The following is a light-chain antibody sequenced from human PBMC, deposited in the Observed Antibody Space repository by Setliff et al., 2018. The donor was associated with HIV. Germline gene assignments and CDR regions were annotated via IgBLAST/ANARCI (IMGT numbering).Light chain of an antibody. J-gene: IGLJ1*01. CDR3: CSYVRGATYV. CDR1: SSDIGTYNL. Sequence: QSALTQPASVSGSPGQSITIPCAGSSSDIGTYNLVSWYQQHPGKAPKLVIYEVNRRPSGISNLFSGSKSGNTATLTISGLRPEDEADYYCCSYVRGATYVFGTGTKVTVL. V-gene: IGLV2-23*02. CDR2: EVN.